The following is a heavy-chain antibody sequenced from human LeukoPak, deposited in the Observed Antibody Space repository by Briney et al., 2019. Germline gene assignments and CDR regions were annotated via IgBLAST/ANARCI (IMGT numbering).Heavy chain of an antibody. Sequence: GGSLRLSCAASGFTFDDYAMHWVRQAPGKGLEWVSGISWNSGSIGYADSVKGRFTISRDNAKNSLYLQMNSLRAEDTALYYCAKDITTASEGGIDYWGQGTLVTVSS. D-gene: IGHD3-22*01. J-gene: IGHJ4*02. CDR1: GFTFDDYA. CDR3: AKDITTASEGGIDY. CDR2: ISWNSGSI. V-gene: IGHV3-9*01.